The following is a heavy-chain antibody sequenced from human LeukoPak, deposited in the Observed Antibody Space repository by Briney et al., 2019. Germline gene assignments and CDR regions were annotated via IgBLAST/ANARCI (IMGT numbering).Heavy chain of an antibody. V-gene: IGHV3-9*01. CDR1: GFTFDDYA. CDR3: AKDIRAVAGFYHFDY. J-gene: IGHJ4*02. D-gene: IGHD6-19*01. Sequence: PGGSLRLSCAASGFTFDDYAMHWVRQAPGKGLEWVSGISWNSGSIGYADSVKGRFTISRDNAKNSLYLQMNSLRAEDTALYYCAKDIRAVAGFYHFDYWGQGTLVTVSS. CDR2: ISWNSGSI.